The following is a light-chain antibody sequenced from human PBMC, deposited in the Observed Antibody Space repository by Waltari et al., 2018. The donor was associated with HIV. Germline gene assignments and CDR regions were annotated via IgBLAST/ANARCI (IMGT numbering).Light chain of an antibody. CDR1: SSNIGNNF. V-gene: IGLV1-51*01. CDR3: ATWDRSLSRVI. CDR2: DNN. J-gene: IGLJ2*01. Sequence: QSVLTQPPSVSAAPRQMVTISCSGTSSNIGNNFVSWYQQLPGTAPKLLIYDNNKRPSGIPDRFSGSKSGTSATLGITGLQTGDEADYFCATWDRSLSRVIFGGGTRLTVL.